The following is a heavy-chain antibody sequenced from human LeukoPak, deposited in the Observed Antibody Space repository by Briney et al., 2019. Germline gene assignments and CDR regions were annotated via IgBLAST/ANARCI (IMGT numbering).Heavy chain of an antibody. V-gene: IGHV1-69*13. D-gene: IGHD1-14*01. J-gene: IGHJ4*02. CDR1: GYTFTSYA. CDR3: ASSPIEPYYFDY. Sequence: GASVKVSCKASGYTFTSYAISWVRQAPGQGLEWMGGIIPIFGTANYAQKFQGRVTITADESTSTAYMELSSLRSEDTAVYYCASSPIEPYYFDYWGQGTLVTVSS. CDR2: IIPIFGTA.